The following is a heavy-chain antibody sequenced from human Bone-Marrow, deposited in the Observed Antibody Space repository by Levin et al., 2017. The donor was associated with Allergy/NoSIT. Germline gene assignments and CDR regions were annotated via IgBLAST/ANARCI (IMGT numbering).Heavy chain of an antibody. D-gene: IGHD6-13*01. CDR1: GGSISSSSYY. CDR3: ARDYSSSWSTLFDY. V-gene: IGHV4-39*07. J-gene: IGHJ4*02. CDR2: IYYSGST. Sequence: PSETLSLTCTVSGGSISSSSYYWGWIRQPPGKGLEWIGSIYYSGSTYYNPSLKSRVTTSVDTSKNQFSLKLSSVTAADTAVYYCARDYSSSWSTLFDYWGQGTLVTVSS.